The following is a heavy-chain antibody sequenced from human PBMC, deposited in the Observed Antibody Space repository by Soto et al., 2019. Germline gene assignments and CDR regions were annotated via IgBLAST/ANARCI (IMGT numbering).Heavy chain of an antibody. CDR3: ARDIGYCSSTSCLGDI. Sequence: QVQLQESGPGLVKPSGTLSLTCAVSGGSISSSNWWSWVRQPPGKGLEWIGEIYHSGSTNYNPSLKSRVTIAVDKSKKQCALKLSSVTAADTAVYYCARDIGYCSSTSCLGDIWGQGTMVTVSS. J-gene: IGHJ3*02. V-gene: IGHV4-4*02. D-gene: IGHD2-2*01. CDR1: GGSISSSNW. CDR2: IYHSGST.